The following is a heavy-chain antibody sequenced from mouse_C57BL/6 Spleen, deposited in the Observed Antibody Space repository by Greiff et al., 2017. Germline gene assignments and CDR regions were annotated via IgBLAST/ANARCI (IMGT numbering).Heavy chain of an antibody. CDR1: GYTFTSYW. Sequence: QVQLQQPGAELVKPGASVKLSCKASGYTFTSYWMHWVKQRPGQGLEWIGMIHPNSGSTNYNEKFKSKATLTVDKSSSTAYMQRSSLTSEDSAVYYCAPCRDGYPLGYWGQGTTLTVSS. CDR3: APCRDGYPLGY. V-gene: IGHV1-64*01. J-gene: IGHJ2*01. D-gene: IGHD2-3*01. CDR2: IHPNSGST.